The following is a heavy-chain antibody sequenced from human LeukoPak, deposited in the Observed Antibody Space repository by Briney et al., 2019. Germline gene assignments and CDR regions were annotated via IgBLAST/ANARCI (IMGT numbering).Heavy chain of an antibody. D-gene: IGHD3-22*01. J-gene: IGHJ6*02. CDR3: ARGMDSSGYFLYYYGMDV. CDR2: IWYDGSNK. V-gene: IGHV3-33*01. Sequence: PGGSLRLSCAASGFTFSSYGMHWVRQAPGKGLEWVAVIWYDGSNKYYADSVKGRFTISRDNSKNTLYLQMNSLRAEDTAVYYCARGMDSSGYFLYYYGMDVWGQGTTVTVSS. CDR1: GFTFSSYG.